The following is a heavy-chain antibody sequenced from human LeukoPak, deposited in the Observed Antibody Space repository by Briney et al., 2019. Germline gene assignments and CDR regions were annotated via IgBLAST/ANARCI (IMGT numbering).Heavy chain of an antibody. V-gene: IGHV4-34*01. D-gene: IGHD3-9*01. CDR1: GGSFSGYY. J-gene: IGHJ6*03. CDR3: ARKNYDILTGYQITGYYYYYYMDV. CDR2: INHSGST. Sequence: SETLSLTCAVYGGSFSGYYWSWIRQPPGKGLEWIGEINHSGSTNYNPSLKSRVTISVDTSKNQFSLKLSSVTAADTAVYYCARKNYDILTGYQITGYYYYYYMDVWGKGTTVTISS.